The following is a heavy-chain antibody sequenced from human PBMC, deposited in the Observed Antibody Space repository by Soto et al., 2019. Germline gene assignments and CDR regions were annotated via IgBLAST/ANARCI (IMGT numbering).Heavy chain of an antibody. CDR3: VSAPFVGSGDAHLA. J-gene: IGHJ5*02. CDR2: FIPIFGKP. CDR1: GATFNTFA. V-gene: IGHV1-69*12. Sequence: QVQLVQSGAEVKEPGSSVKVSCKASGATFNTFAISWVRQAPGQGPQWMGGFIPIFGKPNYAQSFRGRVTITADESTSTTALELNSLISEDTAFYYCVSAPFVGSGDAHLAWGQGTLVTVSS. D-gene: IGHD1-26*01.